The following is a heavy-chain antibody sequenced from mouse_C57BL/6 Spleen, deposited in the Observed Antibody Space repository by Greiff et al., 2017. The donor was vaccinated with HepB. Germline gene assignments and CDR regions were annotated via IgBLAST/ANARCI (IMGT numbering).Heavy chain of an antibody. CDR2: INPNNGGT. Sequence: EVQLQQSGPELVKPGASVKISCKASGYTFTNYYMNWVKQSHGKGLEWIGDINPNNGGTSYNQKFKGKATLTVDKSSSTAYMEIRSLTSEDSAVYYCARGEKTWYFDVWGTGTTVTVAS. V-gene: IGHV1-26*01. CDR1: GYTFTNYY. J-gene: IGHJ1*03. CDR3: ARGEKTWYFDV.